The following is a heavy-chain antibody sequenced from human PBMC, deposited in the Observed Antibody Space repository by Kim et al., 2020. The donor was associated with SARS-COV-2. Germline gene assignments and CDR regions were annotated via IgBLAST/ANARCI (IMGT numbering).Heavy chain of an antibody. CDR3: AKRTNGAFDY. CDR2: ITSTSSAI. J-gene: IGHJ4*02. D-gene: IGHD2-8*01. CDR1: GFTFSKND. V-gene: IGHV3-48*02. Sequence: GGSLRLSCAASGFTFSKNDMSWVRQAPGKGLEWVSYITSTSSAIYYADSVKGRFTISRDNAKNSLYLQMNSLRDEDTAIYYCAKRTNGAFDYWGQGALVT.